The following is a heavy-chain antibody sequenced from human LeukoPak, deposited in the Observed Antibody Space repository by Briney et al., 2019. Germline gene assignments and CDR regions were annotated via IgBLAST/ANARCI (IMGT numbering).Heavy chain of an antibody. J-gene: IGHJ4*02. Sequence: KTSETLSLTCAVSGASVGSGGYYWGWIRQPPGKGLEWIGSIYSGATTYYNPSLKSRVTISVDTSKNQYSLRVNSMTAADTAVYYCARRVVPAAFGYWAQGTLVAVSS. CDR3: ARRVVPAAFGY. D-gene: IGHD2-2*01. V-gene: IGHV4-39*01. CDR1: GASVGSGGYY. CDR2: IYSGATT.